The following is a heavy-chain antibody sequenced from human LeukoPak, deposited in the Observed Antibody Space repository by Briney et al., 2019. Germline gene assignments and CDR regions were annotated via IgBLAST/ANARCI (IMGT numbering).Heavy chain of an antibody. J-gene: IGHJ4*02. CDR1: GFTLSNYR. D-gene: IGHD6-13*01. V-gene: IGHV3-21*01. CDR2: VSTSGYYI. CDR3: ARAETGYSSSWYFDY. Sequence: GGSLRRSCAASGFTLSNYRMNWVRQAPGKGLEWVSSVSTSGYYISYADSVKGRFTISRDNAKNSLYLQMNSLRAEDTAVYYCARAETGYSSSWYFDYWGQGTLVTVSS.